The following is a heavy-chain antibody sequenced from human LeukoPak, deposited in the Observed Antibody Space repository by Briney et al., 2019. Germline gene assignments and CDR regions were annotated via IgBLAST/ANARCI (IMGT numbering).Heavy chain of an antibody. CDR2: SYYSGRT. V-gene: IGHV4-39*01. CDR3: ARRPGYSGYQRVYYYYYMDV. CDR1: GGSISSSNYY. D-gene: IGHD5-12*01. Sequence: PSETLSLTCTVSGGSISSSNYYWGWIRQPPGKGLEWIGSSYYSGRTYYSPSLKSRVTISVDTSKNQFSLKLSSVTAADTAVYYCARRPGYSGYQRVYYYYYMDVWGKGTTVTISS. J-gene: IGHJ6*03.